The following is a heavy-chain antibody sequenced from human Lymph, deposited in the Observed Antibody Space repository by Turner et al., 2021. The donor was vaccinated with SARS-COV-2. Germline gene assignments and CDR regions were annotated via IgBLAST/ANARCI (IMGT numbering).Heavy chain of an antibody. J-gene: IGHJ6*02. CDR1: GYTFTGNY. V-gene: IGHV1-2*02. Sequence: QVQLVQSGAEVKKPGASVKVSCKASGYTFTGNYMHCVRQAPGQGLEWMGWINPNSGGTNYAQKFQGRVTRTRDTSISTAYKELSRLRSDDTAVYYCARDVERYNDFWSGYSGGYGLDVWGQGTTVTVSS. CDR2: INPNSGGT. CDR3: ARDVERYNDFWSGYSGGYGLDV. D-gene: IGHD3-3*01.